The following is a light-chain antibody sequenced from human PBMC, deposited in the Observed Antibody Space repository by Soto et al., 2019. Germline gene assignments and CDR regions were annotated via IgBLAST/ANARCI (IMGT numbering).Light chain of an antibody. CDR1: ISDVSGYNF. V-gene: IGLV2-14*03. CDR3: SSYTSSNTYV. Sequence: QSVLKQPASVSASPGQSITISCTGTISDVSGYNFVSWYQQYPGEAPKLMIYDVSNRPSGVSNRFSGSKSGNTASLTISGLQAEDEADYYCSSYTSSNTYVFGTGTKVTVL. J-gene: IGLJ1*01. CDR2: DVS.